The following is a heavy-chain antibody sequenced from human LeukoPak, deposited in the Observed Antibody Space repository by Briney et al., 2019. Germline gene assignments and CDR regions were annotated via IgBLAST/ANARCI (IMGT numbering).Heavy chain of an antibody. V-gene: IGHV3-23*01. D-gene: IGHD2-15*01. J-gene: IGHJ4*02. CDR1: GFTFSTYA. CDR3: AKDRGYCSSGSCTFDY. CDR2: ISGSGSST. Sequence: GGSLRLSCAASGFTFSTYAMSWVRQAPGKGLEWVSAISGSGSSTYYADSVKDRFTISRDNSKNILYLQMNSLRAEDTAVYYCAKDRGYCSSGSCTFDYWGQGTLVTVSS.